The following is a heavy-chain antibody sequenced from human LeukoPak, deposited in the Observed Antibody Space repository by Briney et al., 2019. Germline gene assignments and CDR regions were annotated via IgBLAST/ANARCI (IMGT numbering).Heavy chain of an antibody. CDR1: GGSMSSYY. CDR2: IYYSGNT. CDR3: AGHPAGLRPNDF. Sequence: SETLSLTCTVSGGSMSSYYWGWIRQPPGKGLEWIGSIYYSGNTYHNPSLKSRVTISVDTSKSQFSLKVSSVTAADTAVYFFAGHPAGLRPNDFWGQGTLVTVSS. V-gene: IGHV4-39*01. J-gene: IGHJ4*02.